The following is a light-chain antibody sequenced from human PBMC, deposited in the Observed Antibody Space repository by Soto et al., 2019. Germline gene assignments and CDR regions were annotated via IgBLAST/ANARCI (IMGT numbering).Light chain of an antibody. J-gene: IGKJ5*01. CDR1: QSVTSTY. CDR2: GAS. CDR3: QQYGSSPPIT. V-gene: IGKV3-20*01. Sequence: TQSPGTLSLSPGERATLSCRAVQSVTSTYMAWYQQKPGQAPRLLIYGASSRATGIPDRFSGSGSGTDFILTISRLEPEDFAVYYCQQYGSSPPITFGQGTRLEIK.